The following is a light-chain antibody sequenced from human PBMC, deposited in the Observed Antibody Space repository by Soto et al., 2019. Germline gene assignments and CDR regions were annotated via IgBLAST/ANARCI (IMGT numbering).Light chain of an antibody. CDR1: SGSIASNY. CDR2: EDN. Sequence: NFMLTQPHSVSESPGKTVIISCTRSSGSIASNYVQWYQQRPGRAPTTVIYEDNQRPSGVPDRFSGSIDSSSNSASLTISGLKTEDEADYYCQSYDSRNGEVFGGGTKLTV. V-gene: IGLV6-57*04. CDR3: QSYDSRNGEV. J-gene: IGLJ2*01.